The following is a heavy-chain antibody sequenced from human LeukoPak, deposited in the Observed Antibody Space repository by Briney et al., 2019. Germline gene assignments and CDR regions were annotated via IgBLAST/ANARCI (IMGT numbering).Heavy chain of an antibody. J-gene: IGHJ4*02. V-gene: IGHV3-48*03. CDR3: ARDGVLRFLEWLTLDY. CDR1: GFTFSSYE. Sequence: PGGSLRLSCAASGFTFSSYEMNWVRQAPGKGLEWVSYISSGGSTIYYADSVKGRFTISRDNAKNSLYLQMNSLRAEDTAVYYCARDGVLRFLEWLTLDYWGQGTLVTVSS. CDR2: ISSGGSTI. D-gene: IGHD3-3*01.